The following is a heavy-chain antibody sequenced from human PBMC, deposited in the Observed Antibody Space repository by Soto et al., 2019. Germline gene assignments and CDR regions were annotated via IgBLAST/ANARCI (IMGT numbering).Heavy chain of an antibody. CDR2: ISAYNGNT. D-gene: IGHD2-2*01. J-gene: IGHJ5*02. Sequence: ASVKVSCKASGYTFTSYGISWVRQAPGQGLEWMGWISAYNGNTNYAQKLQGRVTMTTDTSTSTAYMELRSLRSDDTAVYYCARDFVVAPAASPPYNWFDPCGQGTLVTVSS. CDR1: GYTFTSYG. V-gene: IGHV1-18*01. CDR3: ARDFVVAPAASPPYNWFDP.